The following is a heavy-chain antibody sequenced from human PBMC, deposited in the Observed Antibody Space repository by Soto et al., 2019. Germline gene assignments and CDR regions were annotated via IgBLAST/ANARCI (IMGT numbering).Heavy chain of an antibody. D-gene: IGHD4-17*01. CDR2: IYYSGTT. CDR1: GGSISSSSYY. V-gene: IGHV4-39*01. J-gene: IGHJ4*02. CDR3: ARHQVYYGGNINPIDY. Sequence: QLQLQESGPGLVKPSETLSLTCTVSGGSISSSSYYWGWIRQPPGKGLEWIGTIYYSGTTYYNPSLKSRVTISVDTSKNQFSLKLSSVTAADTAVYYCARHQVYYGGNINPIDYWGQGTLVTVSS.